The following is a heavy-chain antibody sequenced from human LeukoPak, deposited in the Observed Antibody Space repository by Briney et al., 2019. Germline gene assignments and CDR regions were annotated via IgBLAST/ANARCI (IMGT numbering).Heavy chain of an antibody. D-gene: IGHD3-3*01. CDR3: ARVFRPIFPPGDNWFDP. CDR2: ISPNSGGT. V-gene: IGHV1-2*02. CDR1: GYTFTGYY. Sequence: ASVKVSCKASGYTFTGYYMHWVRQAPGQGLEWMGWISPNSGGTNYAQKFQGRVTMTRDTSISTAYMELSRLRSDDTAVYYCARVFRPIFPPGDNWFDPWGQGTLVTVSS. J-gene: IGHJ5*02.